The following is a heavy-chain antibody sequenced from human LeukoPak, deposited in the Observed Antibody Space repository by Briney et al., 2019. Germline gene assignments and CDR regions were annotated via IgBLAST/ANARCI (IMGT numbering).Heavy chain of an antibody. CDR2: ISSSSSTI. D-gene: IGHD3-22*01. Sequence: GGSLRLSCAASGFTFSSYSMNWVRQAPGKGLEWVSYISSSSSTIYYADSVKGRFTISRDNAKNSLYPQMNSLRDEDTAVYYCARLPYYYDSSEDYWGQGTLVTVSS. CDR3: ARLPYYYDSSEDY. CDR1: GFTFSSYS. J-gene: IGHJ4*02. V-gene: IGHV3-48*02.